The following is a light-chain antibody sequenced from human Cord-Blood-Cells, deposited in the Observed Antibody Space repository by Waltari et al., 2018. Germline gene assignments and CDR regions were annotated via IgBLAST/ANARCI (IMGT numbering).Light chain of an antibody. CDR2: DAS. V-gene: IGKV3-11*01. CDR1: QSISSY. CDR3: QQRNNWLT. Sequence: EIELTQSSATLSLSPGERATLSCRASQSISSYLAWYQQKPGQAPRLLIYDASNRATGIPARFSGSGSGTDFTLTISSLEPEDFAVYYCQQRNNWLTFGGGTKVEIK. J-gene: IGKJ4*01.